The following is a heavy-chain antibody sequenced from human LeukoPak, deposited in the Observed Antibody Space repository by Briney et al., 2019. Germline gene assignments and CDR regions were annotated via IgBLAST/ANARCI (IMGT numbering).Heavy chain of an antibody. CDR3: ARQTWCSSTSCYRPFDY. V-gene: IGHV3-11*04. Sequence: GGSLRLSCAASGFTFSDYYMSWIRQAPGKGLEWVSYISSSGSTIYYADSVKGRFTISRDNAKNTLYLQMNSLRAEDTAVYYCARQTWCSSTSCYRPFDYWGQGTLVTVSS. D-gene: IGHD2-2*01. CDR1: GFTFSDYY. CDR2: ISSSGSTI. J-gene: IGHJ4*02.